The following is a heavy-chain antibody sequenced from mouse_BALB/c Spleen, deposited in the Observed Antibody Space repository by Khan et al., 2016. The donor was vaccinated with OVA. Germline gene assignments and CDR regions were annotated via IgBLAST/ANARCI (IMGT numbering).Heavy chain of an antibody. CDR1: GFTFSDYG. V-gene: IGHV5-15*02. CDR2: ISDLAYTI. CDR3: ARGGGTAPFAY. Sequence: EVELVESGGGLVQPGGSRKLSCAASGFTFSDYGMAWVRQAPGKGPEWVAFISDLAYTIYYGDAVTGRLTISRENAKNTLYLEMSSLRAEDTAIYYCARGGGTAPFAYWGLGTLVTVSA. J-gene: IGHJ3*01. D-gene: IGHD1-2*01.